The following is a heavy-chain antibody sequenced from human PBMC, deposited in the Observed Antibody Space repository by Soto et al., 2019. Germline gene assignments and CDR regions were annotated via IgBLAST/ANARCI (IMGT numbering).Heavy chain of an antibody. D-gene: IGHD7-27*01. CDR2: ISYDGTNK. V-gene: IGHV3-30-3*01. J-gene: IGHJ4*02. CDR3: ARDPKTSGGQHWAFNYFDS. CDR1: GFSFSISP. Sequence: AGSLRLSCAASGFSFSISPMHWVRQAPGKGPEWVALISYDGTNKFYADSVKGRFTISRDNSKSTLYLQVDSLRPEDAAVYYCARDPKTSGGQHWAFNYFDSWGQGTLVTVSS.